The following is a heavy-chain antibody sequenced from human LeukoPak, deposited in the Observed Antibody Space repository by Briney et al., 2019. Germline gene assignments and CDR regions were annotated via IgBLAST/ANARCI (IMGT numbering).Heavy chain of an antibody. CDR3: ARGNYHAMDV. CDR1: GFTFSNYW. V-gene: IGHV3-74*01. Sequence: GGSLRLSCAASGFTFSNYWMHWVRQTPGEGLVCVSLIKGDGSSTTYADSVKGRFTISRDNAKNTVYLQMNSLRAEDTAVYYCARGNYHAMDVWGQGTTVSVSS. CDR2: IKGDGSST. J-gene: IGHJ6*02.